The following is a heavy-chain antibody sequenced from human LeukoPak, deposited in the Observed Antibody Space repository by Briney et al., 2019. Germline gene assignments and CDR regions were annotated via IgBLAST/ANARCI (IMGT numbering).Heavy chain of an antibody. Sequence: SETLSLTCTVSGASISSYYWSWIRQPPGEGLEWIGYIYYSGSTNYNPSLKSRVTISVDTSKNQFSLKLRSVTAADTAVYYCAGVGRYFDWLSFDYWGQGTLVTVSS. CDR1: GASISSYY. D-gene: IGHD3-9*01. V-gene: IGHV4-59*08. J-gene: IGHJ4*02. CDR3: AGVGRYFDWLSFDY. CDR2: IYYSGST.